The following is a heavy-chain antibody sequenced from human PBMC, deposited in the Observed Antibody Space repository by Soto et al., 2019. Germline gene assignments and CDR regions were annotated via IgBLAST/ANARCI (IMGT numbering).Heavy chain of an antibody. CDR3: ASQRATGGHDY. CDR2: LRFDGSDI. CDR1: EIIFGGYG. Sequence: VGSLRLSCVVSEIIFGGYGMHWVRQAPGKGLEWVAVLRFDGSDINYADSVKGRFTISRDNAENSLCMQMNSLRAEDTAMYYCASQRATGGHDYWGPGTLVTVSS. D-gene: IGHD2-15*01. J-gene: IGHJ4*02. V-gene: IGHV3-33*03.